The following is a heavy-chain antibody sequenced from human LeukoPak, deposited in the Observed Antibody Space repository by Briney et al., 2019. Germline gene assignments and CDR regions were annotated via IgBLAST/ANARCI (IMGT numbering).Heavy chain of an antibody. J-gene: IGHJ2*01. CDR3: ARLYYYDSSGYFWYFDL. CDR2: INHSGST. V-gene: IGHV4-34*01. CDR1: GGSFSGYY. Sequence: PSETLSLTCAVYGGSFSGYYWSWIRQPPGKGLEWIGEINHSGSTNYNPSLKSRVTISVDTSKNQFSLKLSSVTAADTAVYYCARLYYYDSSGYFWYFDLWGRGTLVTVSS. D-gene: IGHD3-22*01.